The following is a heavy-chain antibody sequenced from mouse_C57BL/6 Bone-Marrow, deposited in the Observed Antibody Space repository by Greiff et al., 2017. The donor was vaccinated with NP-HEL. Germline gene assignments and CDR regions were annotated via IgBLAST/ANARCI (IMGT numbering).Heavy chain of an antibody. V-gene: IGHV14-3*01. J-gene: IGHJ4*01. D-gene: IGHD1-1*02. CDR3: ARSQWWFYYAMDY. CDR2: IDPANGNT. Sequence: VQLKESVAELVRPGASVKLSCTASGFNIKNTYMHWVKQRPEQGLEWIGRIDPANGNTKYAPKFQGKATITADTSSNTAYLQLSSLTSEDTAIYYCARSQWWFYYAMDYWGQGTSVTVSS. CDR1: GFNIKNTY.